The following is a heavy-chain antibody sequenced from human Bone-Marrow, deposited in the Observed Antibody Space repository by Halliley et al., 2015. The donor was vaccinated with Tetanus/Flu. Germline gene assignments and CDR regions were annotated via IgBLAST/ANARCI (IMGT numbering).Heavy chain of an antibody. CDR2: IQDTGDT. CDR1: GASITAHY. CDR3: ARVAEDYGEGPIDS. J-gene: IGHJ5*01. Sequence: TLSLTCTVSGASITAHYWGWIRQPPGKRLEWIGNIQDTGDTNYNPSLKSRVAISLDTSKNQFSLNLTAVVAADTAVYYCARVAEDYGEGPIDSWGQGTLVTVSS. V-gene: IGHV4-59*11. D-gene: IGHD4-17*01.